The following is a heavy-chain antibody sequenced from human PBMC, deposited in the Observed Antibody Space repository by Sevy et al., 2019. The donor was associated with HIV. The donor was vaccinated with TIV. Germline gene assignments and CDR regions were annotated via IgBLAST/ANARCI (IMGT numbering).Heavy chain of an antibody. CDR3: GYSEYGYYYDY. J-gene: IGHJ4*02. D-gene: IGHD1-26*01. V-gene: IGHV3-15*01. Sequence: GGSLRLSCGASGFIFSNAWMSWVRQAPGKGLEWVGRIKSKADGGTPDYAAPVKGTLTISRDDSITPLYLQMNSLRTDVTAVYYCGYSEYGYYYDYWGQGTLVTVSS. CDR1: GFIFSNAW. CDR2: IKSKADGGTP.